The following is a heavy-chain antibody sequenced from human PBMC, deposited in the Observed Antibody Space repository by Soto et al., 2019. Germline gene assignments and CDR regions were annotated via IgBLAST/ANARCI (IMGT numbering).Heavy chain of an antibody. Sequence: VQLVESGGGLVKPRGSLRLSCAASGFTFSDYHMTWIRQAPGKGLEWVSYISTTSTSTNYADSVKGRFTISRDNAKNSLYLQMNSLRAEDTAVYYCARGGQQQLNAWGQGTLVTVSS. CDR2: ISTTSTST. CDR3: ARGGQQQLNA. CDR1: GFTFSDYH. D-gene: IGHD6-13*01. V-gene: IGHV3-11*05. J-gene: IGHJ5*02.